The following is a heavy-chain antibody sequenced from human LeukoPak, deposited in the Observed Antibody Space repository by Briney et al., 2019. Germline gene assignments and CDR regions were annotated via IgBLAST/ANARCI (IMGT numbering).Heavy chain of an antibody. Sequence: SETLSLTCTVSGGSISSYYWNWIRQPPGKGLEWIGYIYYSGSTNYNPSLKSRVTISIDTSKNQFSLKLSSVTAADTAVYYCAREVVAAAEVDYWGQGTLVTVSS. V-gene: IGHV4-4*08. CDR1: GGSISSYY. D-gene: IGHD6-13*01. J-gene: IGHJ4*02. CDR3: AREVVAAAEVDY. CDR2: IYYSGST.